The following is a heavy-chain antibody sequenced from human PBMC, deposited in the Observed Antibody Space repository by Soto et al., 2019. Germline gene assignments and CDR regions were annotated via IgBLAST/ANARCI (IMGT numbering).Heavy chain of an antibody. CDR2: ISSSSSYT. CDR3: ARRDWYSSGYFDY. J-gene: IGHJ4*02. D-gene: IGHD2-21*01. V-gene: IGHV3-11*06. CDR1: GFTFSDYY. Sequence: QVQLVESGGGLVKPGGSLRLSCAASGFTFSDYYMSWIRQAPGKGLERVSYISSSSSYTNYAVSVKGRFTISRDNSKNSLYLQMNSLRAEDTAVYYCARRDWYSSGYFDYWGQGTLVTVSA.